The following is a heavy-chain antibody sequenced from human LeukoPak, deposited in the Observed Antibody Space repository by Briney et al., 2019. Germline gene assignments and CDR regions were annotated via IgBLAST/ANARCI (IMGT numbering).Heavy chain of an antibody. CDR3: ARLANNYDFWSGYYGARWFDP. CDR2: FYISGRS. J-gene: IGHJ5*02. CDR1: GDSISSYY. Sequence: SETLSLTCTVSGDSISSYYWTWIRQPAGRGLEWIGRFYISGRSSYSPSLKSRVSMSVDKSKNQFSLKLSSVTAADTAVYYCARLANNYDFWSGYYGARWFDPWGQGTLVTVSS. V-gene: IGHV4-4*07. D-gene: IGHD3-3*01.